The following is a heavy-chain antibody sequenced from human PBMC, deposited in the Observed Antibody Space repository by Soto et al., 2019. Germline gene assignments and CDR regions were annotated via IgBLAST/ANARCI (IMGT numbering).Heavy chain of an antibody. CDR3: AKSRVATTASFDY. J-gene: IGHJ4*02. CDR1: GGTFSSYT. V-gene: IGHV1-69*02. D-gene: IGHD5-12*01. CDR2: IIPILGIA. Sequence: ASVKVSCKASGGTFSSYTIGWVRQAPGQGLEWMGRIIPILGIANYAQKFQGRVTITADKSTSTAYMELSSLRSEDTAVYYCAKSRVATTASFDYWGQGTLVTVSS.